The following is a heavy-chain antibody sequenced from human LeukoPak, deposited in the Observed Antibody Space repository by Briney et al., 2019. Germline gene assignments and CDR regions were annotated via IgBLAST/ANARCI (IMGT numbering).Heavy chain of an antibody. CDR1: GGSFSGYY. CDR2: INHSGST. V-gene: IGHV4-34*01. D-gene: IGHD3-10*01. CDR3: ARGWFGELLVFDY. Sequence: SETLSLTCAVYGGSFSGYYWSWIRQPPGKGLEWIGEINHSGSTNYNPSLKSRVTISVDTSKNQFSLKLSSVTAADTAVYYCARGWFGELLVFDYWGQGTLVTVSS. J-gene: IGHJ4*02.